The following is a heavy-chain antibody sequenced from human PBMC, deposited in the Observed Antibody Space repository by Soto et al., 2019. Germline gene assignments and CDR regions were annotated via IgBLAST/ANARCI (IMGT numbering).Heavy chain of an antibody. CDR2: IGGSGGST. CDR3: AKDLHPHSGGWYALRDY. V-gene: IGHV3-23*01. D-gene: IGHD6-19*01. Sequence: EVQLLESGGGLVQPGGSLRLSCAASGFTFSSYAMSWVRQAPGKGLEWVSAIGGSGGSTYYADSVKGRFTISRDNSKNTLYLQMNSLRAEDTAVYDCAKDLHPHSGGWYALRDYWGQGTLVTVSS. J-gene: IGHJ4*02. CDR1: GFTFSSYA.